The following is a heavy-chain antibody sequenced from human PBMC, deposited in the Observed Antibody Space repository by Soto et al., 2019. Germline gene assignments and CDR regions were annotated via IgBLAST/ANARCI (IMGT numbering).Heavy chain of an antibody. CDR1: GGSISSSSYY. Sequence: SETLSLTCTVSGGSISSSSYYWGWIRQPPGKGLEWIGSIYYSGSTYYNPSLKSRVTISVDTSKNQFSLKLSSVTAADTAVYYCARPIRGPDTTYYDFWSETGGYYYYMDVWGKGTTVTVSS. V-gene: IGHV4-39*01. CDR2: IYYSGST. J-gene: IGHJ6*03. CDR3: ARPIRGPDTTYYDFWSETGGYYYYMDV. D-gene: IGHD3-3*01.